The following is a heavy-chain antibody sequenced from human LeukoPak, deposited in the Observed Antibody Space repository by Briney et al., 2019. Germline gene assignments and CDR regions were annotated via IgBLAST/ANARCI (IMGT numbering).Heavy chain of an antibody. J-gene: IGHJ4*01. CDR3: ARDAAYCRFDY. V-gene: IGHV3-7*03. CDR1: GFTFSSTT. D-gene: IGHD6-25*01. Sequence: PGGSLRLSCVASGFTFSSTTMGWVRQTPGKGLEWVANIKEDGSKDYYLDSVKGRFTISKDNAKNSLYLQMNSLRAEDTAVYYCARDAAYCRFDYWGHGTLVTVSS. CDR2: IKEDGSKD.